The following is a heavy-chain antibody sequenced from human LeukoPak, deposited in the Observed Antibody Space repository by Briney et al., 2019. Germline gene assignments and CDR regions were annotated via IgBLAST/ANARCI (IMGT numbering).Heavy chain of an antibody. CDR1: GYTFTSYG. J-gene: IGHJ6*03. Sequence: ASVKVSCKASGYTFTSYGISWVRQAPGQGLEWMGWISAYNGNTNYAQKLQGRVTMTTDTSTSTAYMEPRSLSSDDTAVYYCARGPYCGGDCSNYYYYYYMDVWGKGTTVTVSS. D-gene: IGHD2-21*01. V-gene: IGHV1-18*01. CDR2: ISAYNGNT. CDR3: ARGPYCGGDCSNYYYYYYMDV.